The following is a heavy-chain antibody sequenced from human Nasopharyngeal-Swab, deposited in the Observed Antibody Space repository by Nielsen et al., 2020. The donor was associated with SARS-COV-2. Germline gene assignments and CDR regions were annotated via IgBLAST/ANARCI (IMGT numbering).Heavy chain of an antibody. D-gene: IGHD5-24*01. CDR1: GLTVSSTY. V-gene: IGHV3-53*01. Sequence: GESLKISCAVSGLTVSSTYMSWVRQAPGKGLEWVSVTEIGGTTHYADSVKGRFSISRDNAKNSLHLQMNSLRAEDTAVYFCVRGDAYNRLWGQGILVTVSS. CDR3: VRGDAYNRL. CDR2: TEIGGTT. J-gene: IGHJ4*02.